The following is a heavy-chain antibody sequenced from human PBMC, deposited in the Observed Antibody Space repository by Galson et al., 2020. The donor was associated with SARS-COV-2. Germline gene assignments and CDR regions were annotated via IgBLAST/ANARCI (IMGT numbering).Heavy chain of an antibody. J-gene: IGHJ6*02. CDR1: GFTFSNNG. V-gene: IGHV3-30*18. Sequence: QLGESLKISCAASGFTFSNNGMHWVRRAPGKGLEWVAVISYDGTYKNYLDSVKGRFTVSRDNSKNTLYLQMNSLKTEDTAIYYCVKEAPGMDVWGQGTTVTVSS. CDR3: VKEAPGMDV. CDR2: ISYDGTYK.